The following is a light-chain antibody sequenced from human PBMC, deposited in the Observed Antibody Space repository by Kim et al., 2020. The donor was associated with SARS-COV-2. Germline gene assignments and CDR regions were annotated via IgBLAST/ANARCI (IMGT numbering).Light chain of an antibody. CDR3: SSYTSSSTWV. V-gene: IGLV2-14*03. Sequence: GQSNTISCTGTSSDVGGYNYVSWYQQHPGKAPKLMIYDVSNRPSGVSNRFSGSKSGNTTSLTISGLQAEDEADYYCSSYTSSSTWVFGGGTQLTVL. J-gene: IGLJ3*02. CDR2: DVS. CDR1: SSDVGGYNY.